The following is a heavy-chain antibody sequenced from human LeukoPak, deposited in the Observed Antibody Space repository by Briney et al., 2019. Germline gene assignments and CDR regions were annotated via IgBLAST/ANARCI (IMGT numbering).Heavy chain of an antibody. V-gene: IGHV4-34*01. CDR3: ARGDIVLMVYAIPPRRGRFDP. D-gene: IGHD2-8*01. CDR2: INHSGST. J-gene: IGHJ5*02. Sequence: SETLSLTCAVYGGSFSGYYWSWIRHPPGKGLEWIGEINHSGSTNYNPSLKSRVTISVDTSKNQFSLKLSSVTAADTAVYYCARGDIVLMVYAIPPRRGRFDPWGQGTLVTVSS. CDR1: GGSFSGYY.